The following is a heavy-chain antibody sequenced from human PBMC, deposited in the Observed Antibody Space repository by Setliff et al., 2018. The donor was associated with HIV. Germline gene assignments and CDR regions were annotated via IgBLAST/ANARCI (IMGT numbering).Heavy chain of an antibody. D-gene: IGHD2-2*02. V-gene: IGHV3-21*01. J-gene: IGHJ3*02. Sequence: LRLSCAASGFTFSSYSMNWVRQAPGKGLEWVSSISSSSSYIYYADSVKGRFTISRDNTKNSLYLQMNSLRAEDTAVYYCAAVVPAAIDAFDIWGQGTMVTVSS. CDR1: GFTFSSYS. CDR3: AAVVPAAIDAFDI. CDR2: ISSSSSYI.